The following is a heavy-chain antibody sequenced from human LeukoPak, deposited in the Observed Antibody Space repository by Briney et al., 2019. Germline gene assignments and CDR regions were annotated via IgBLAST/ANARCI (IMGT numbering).Heavy chain of an antibody. V-gene: IGHV4-59*01. Sequence: PSETLSPTCTVSGGSISNYFWSWIRQPPGKGLEWIGYIYYTGSANYSPSLKSRVTISIDTSKTQFSLKVSSVTAADTAIYYCVRSKSGTYGWFDPWGQGTLVTVCS. CDR2: IYYTGSA. CDR3: VRSKSGTYGWFDP. CDR1: GGSISNYF. D-gene: IGHD4-17*01. J-gene: IGHJ5*02.